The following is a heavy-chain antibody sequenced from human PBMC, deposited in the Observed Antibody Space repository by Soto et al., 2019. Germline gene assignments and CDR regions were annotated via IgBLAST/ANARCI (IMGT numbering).Heavy chain of an antibody. J-gene: IGHJ6*02. V-gene: IGHV3-7*05. CDR2: IKQNGSNT. CDR3: AKHLRGGWDDRYYYYYGMDV. D-gene: IGHD6-19*01. CDR1: GFTFSNYW. Sequence: GGSLRLSCAASGFTFSNYWMSWVRQAPGKGLERVDNIKQNGSNTYYADSVKGRFTNSRDNSKNTLYLQMNSLRAEDTAVYYCAKHLRGGWDDRYYYYYGMDVWGQGTTVTVSS.